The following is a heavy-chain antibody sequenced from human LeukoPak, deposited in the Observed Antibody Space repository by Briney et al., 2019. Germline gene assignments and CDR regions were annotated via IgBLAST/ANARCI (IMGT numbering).Heavy chain of an antibody. Sequence: ASVKVSCKASGYTFTGYYMHWVRQSPGQGLEWMGWSNPNSGGTNYAQKFQGRGTMTRHTSISTAYMELSRLRSDDTAVYYCARPYYYDSSGYYYVRYWGQGTLVTVSS. CDR1: GYTFTGYY. J-gene: IGHJ4*02. CDR2: SNPNSGGT. V-gene: IGHV1-2*02. CDR3: ARPYYYDSSGYYYVRY. D-gene: IGHD3-22*01.